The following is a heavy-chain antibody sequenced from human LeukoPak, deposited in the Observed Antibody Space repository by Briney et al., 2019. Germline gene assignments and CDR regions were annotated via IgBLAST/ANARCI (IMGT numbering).Heavy chain of an antibody. CDR1: GFTFSSYS. CDR3: AKSSAVAGRRYFDY. CDR2: ISYDGSNK. Sequence: PGGSLRLSCAASGFTFSSYSMNWVRQAPGKGLEWVAVISYDGSNKYYADSVKGRFTISRDNSKNALYLQMNSLRAEDTAVYYCAKSSAVAGRRYFDYWGQGTLVTVSS. D-gene: IGHD6-19*01. J-gene: IGHJ4*02. V-gene: IGHV3-30*18.